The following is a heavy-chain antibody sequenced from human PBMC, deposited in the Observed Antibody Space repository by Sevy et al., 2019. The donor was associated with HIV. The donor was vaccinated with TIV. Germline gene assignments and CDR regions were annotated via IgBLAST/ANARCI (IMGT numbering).Heavy chain of an antibody. Sequence: ASVKVSCKASGYTFTGYYMHWVRQAPGQGLEWMGWINPNSGGTNYVQKFQGRVTMTRDTSISTAYMELSRLRSDDTAVYYCARDLSSIYCSSTSCYYNWFDPWGQGTLVTVSS. CDR1: GYTFTGYY. V-gene: IGHV1-2*02. D-gene: IGHD2-2*01. CDR3: ARDLSSIYCSSTSCYYNWFDP. J-gene: IGHJ5*02. CDR2: INPNSGGT.